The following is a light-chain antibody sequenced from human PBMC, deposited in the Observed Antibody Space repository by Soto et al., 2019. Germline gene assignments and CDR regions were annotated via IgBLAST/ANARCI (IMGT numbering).Light chain of an antibody. V-gene: IGKV1-17*03. CDR3: LQHCTYPLT. Sequence: DIQMTQSPSAMSASVGERVTITCRASQAIYYYVAWFQQKAGKVPKRLIYSASTLQSGVPSRFSCSGSGTEFTLTISSLQLEDFATYYCLQHCTYPLTFGPGTKVDIK. J-gene: IGKJ3*01. CDR2: SAS. CDR1: QAIYYY.